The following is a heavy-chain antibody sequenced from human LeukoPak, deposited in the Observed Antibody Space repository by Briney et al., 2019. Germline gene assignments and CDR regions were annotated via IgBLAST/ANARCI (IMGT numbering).Heavy chain of an antibody. J-gene: IGHJ4*02. V-gene: IGHV4-39*07. CDR3: ARVSKLRGYFDY. CDR2: IYYSGST. Sequence: SETLSLTCTVSGGSISSSSYYWGWIRQPPGKGLEWIGSIYYSGSTYYNPSLKSRVTISVDTSKNQFSLKLSSVTAADTAVYYCARVSKLRGYFDYWGQGTLVTVSS. D-gene: IGHD4-17*01. CDR1: GGSISSSSYY.